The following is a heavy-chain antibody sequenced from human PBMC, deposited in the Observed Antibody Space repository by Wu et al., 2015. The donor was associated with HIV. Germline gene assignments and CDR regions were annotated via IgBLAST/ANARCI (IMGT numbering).Heavy chain of an antibody. CDR3: ARDGAGYSDYDPGGFFDY. V-gene: IGHV1-69*13. J-gene: IGHJ4*02. CDR1: GGTFSSYA. D-gene: IGHD5-12*01. CDR2: IIPIFDTA. Sequence: QVHLVQSGAEVKKPGSSVKVSCKASGGTFSSYAISWVRQAPGQGLEWMGRIIPIFDTANYAQKFQGRVTITADESTSTAYMELSSLRSEDTAVYYCARDGAGYSDYDPGGFFDYWGQGTLVTVSS.